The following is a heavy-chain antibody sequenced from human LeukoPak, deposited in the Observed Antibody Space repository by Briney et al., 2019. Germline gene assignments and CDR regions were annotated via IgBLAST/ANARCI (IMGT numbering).Heavy chain of an antibody. V-gene: IGHV1-18*04. Sequence: ASVKVSCKPSGYIFTTYNLHWVRQAPGQGLEWMGWISTSTGDKDYARNLRGRVTMSTDASTGTAYMELRRLRSDDTAVYYCARSHNVYFDYWGQGTLLTVTT. J-gene: IGHJ4*02. D-gene: IGHD5-24*01. CDR1: GYIFTTYN. CDR2: ISTSTGDK. CDR3: ARSHNVYFDY.